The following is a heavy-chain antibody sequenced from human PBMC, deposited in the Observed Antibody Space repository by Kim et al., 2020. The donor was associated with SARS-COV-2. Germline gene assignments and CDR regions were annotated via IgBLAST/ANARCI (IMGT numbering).Heavy chain of an antibody. CDR2: ISWNSAYI. V-gene: IGHV3-9*01. CDR1: GFTFGDHA. CDR3: AKGFYSGAPAPNDY. J-gene: IGHJ4*02. D-gene: IGHD5-12*01. Sequence: GGSLRLSCAASGFTFGDHAMHWVRQAPGKGLEWVASISWNSAYIDYADSVKGRFTISRDNAEKSLHLQMSRLGAEDTALHYCAKGFYSGAPAPNDYWGQG.